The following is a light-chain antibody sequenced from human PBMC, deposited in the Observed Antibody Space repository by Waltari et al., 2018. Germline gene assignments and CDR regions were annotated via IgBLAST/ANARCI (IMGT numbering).Light chain of an antibody. CDR2: GAS. V-gene: IGKV3-15*01. CDR1: QGVSSH. J-gene: IGKJ1*01. Sequence: EIVMTQSPAILSVSPGESATLSCRASQGVSSHLAWYQQKPGQAPRLLIYGASTRATGVPVRFSGSGSGKEFTLTISSLQSEDFAAYYCQHYFNWPRTFGQGTKVEVK. CDR3: QHYFNWPRT.